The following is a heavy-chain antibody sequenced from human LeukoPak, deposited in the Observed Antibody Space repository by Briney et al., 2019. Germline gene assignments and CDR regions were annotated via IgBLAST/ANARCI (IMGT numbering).Heavy chain of an antibody. CDR1: GASMNKYY. D-gene: IGHD3-3*01. Sequence: SETLSLTCTVSGASMNKYYWSWVRQPPGKGLEWIGYIHYGGNTNYSPSLKSRLTISVDRSNNQFSLSLTSVTAADTAVYYCARRSDLWSGFRSDYYYMDVWGNGTTVIVSS. CDR3: ARRSDLWSGFRSDYYYMDV. V-gene: IGHV4-59*08. CDR2: IHYGGNT. J-gene: IGHJ6*03.